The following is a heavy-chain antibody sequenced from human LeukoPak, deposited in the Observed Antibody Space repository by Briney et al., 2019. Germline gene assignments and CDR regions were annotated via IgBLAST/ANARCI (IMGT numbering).Heavy chain of an antibody. V-gene: IGHV3-74*01. CDR1: GFTFSNYM. J-gene: IGHJ4*02. CDR3: AREGDFDY. Sequence: PGGSLRLSCAASGFTFSNYMMHWVRQAPGKGLVWVSRIKSDGITITYADSVKGRFTISRDNAKNSLYLQMNSLRAEDTAVYYCAREGDFDYWGQGTLVTVSS. CDR2: IKSDGITI.